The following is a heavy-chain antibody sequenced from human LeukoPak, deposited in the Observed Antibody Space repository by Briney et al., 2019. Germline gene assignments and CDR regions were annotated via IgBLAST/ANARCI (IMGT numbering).Heavy chain of an antibody. CDR3: ARHDYSSSWYWFDP. CDR1: GGSISSSYYY. V-gene: IGHV4-39*01. Sequence: PSETLSLTCTVSGGSISSSYYYWGWIRQPPGKGLEWIGSIYYSGSTYYNPSLKSRVTISVDTSKNQFSLKLGSVTAADTAVYYCARHDYSSSWYWFDPWGQGTLVTVSS. CDR2: IYYSGST. D-gene: IGHD6-13*01. J-gene: IGHJ5*02.